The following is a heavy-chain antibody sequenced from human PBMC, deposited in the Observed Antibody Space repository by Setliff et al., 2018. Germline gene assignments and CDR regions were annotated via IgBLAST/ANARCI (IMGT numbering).Heavy chain of an antibody. CDR1: VGSISSGVYY. J-gene: IGHJ4*02. V-gene: IGHV4-39*01. CDR3: ARTGTYGYFDY. Sequence: ETLSLTCTVSVGSISSGVYYWGWIRQPPGKGLEWIGRIYHGGDTYYNASLKSRLTISVDTSKNQFSLKLRSVTAADTAVYYCARTGTYGYFDYWGQGALVTVSS. CDR2: IYHGGDT. D-gene: IGHD1-1*01.